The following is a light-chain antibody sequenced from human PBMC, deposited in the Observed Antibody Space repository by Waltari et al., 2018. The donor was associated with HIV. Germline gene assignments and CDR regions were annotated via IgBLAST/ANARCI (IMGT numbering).Light chain of an antibody. CDR3: QQYNNWPPLT. J-gene: IGKJ4*01. CDR2: GAS. CDR1: QSVGSSD. Sequence: EIVMTQSPATLSVSPGERATLSCRASQSVGSSDLAWYQQKPGQSPRLLIYGASTRATGIPARFSGSGSGTDFTLTISSLQSEDFAVYYCQQYNNWPPLTFGGGTKVEIK. V-gene: IGKV3-15*01.